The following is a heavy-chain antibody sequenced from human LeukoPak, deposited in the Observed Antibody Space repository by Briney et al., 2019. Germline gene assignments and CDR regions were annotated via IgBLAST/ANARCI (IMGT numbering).Heavy chain of an antibody. Sequence: GGSLRLSCAASGFTFSSYSMNWVRQAPGKGLEWVSGISGSGDNTYYADSVKGRFTISRDNSKDTLYVQVNSLGTEDSAAYYCAKGSYYDSSGSFYFDYWGQGTLVTVSS. J-gene: IGHJ4*02. CDR2: ISGSGDNT. CDR1: GFTFSSYS. D-gene: IGHD3-22*01. V-gene: IGHV3-23*01. CDR3: AKGSYYDSSGSFYFDY.